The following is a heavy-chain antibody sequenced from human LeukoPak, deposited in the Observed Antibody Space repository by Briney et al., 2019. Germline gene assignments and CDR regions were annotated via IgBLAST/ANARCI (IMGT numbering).Heavy chain of an antibody. CDR2: IWYDGSNK. D-gene: IGHD2-2*02. J-gene: IGHJ6*02. CDR3: AREAVDIVVVPAAIRPTYYYYGMDV. Sequence: PGRSLRLSCAASGFTLSSYGMHWVRQAPGKGLEWVAVIWYDGSNKYYADSVKGRFTISRDNSKNTLYLQMNSPRDEDTAVYYCAREAVDIVVVPAAIRPTYYYYGMDVWGQGTTVTVSS. CDR1: GFTLSSYG. V-gene: IGHV3-33*01.